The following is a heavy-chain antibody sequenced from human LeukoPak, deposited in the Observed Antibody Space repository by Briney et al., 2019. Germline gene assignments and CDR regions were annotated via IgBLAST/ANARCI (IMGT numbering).Heavy chain of an antibody. D-gene: IGHD6-6*01. CDR1: GGSISSYY. CDR3: ARVIAARFFDF. CDR2: IYYSGST. Sequence: SSETLSFTCTVSGGSISSYYWSWIRQPPGKGLEWIGYIYYSGSTSYNPSLKSRVTISIDTTKNQFSLKLSSVTAADTAVYYCARVIAARFFDFWGQGTLVTVSS. V-gene: IGHV4-59*12. J-gene: IGHJ4*02.